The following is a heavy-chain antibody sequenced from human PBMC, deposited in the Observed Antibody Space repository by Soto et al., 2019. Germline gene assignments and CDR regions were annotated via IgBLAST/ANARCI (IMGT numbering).Heavy chain of an antibody. CDR2: TSYDGNKK. D-gene: IGHD2-2*02. J-gene: IGHJ6*02. CDR1: GFTFTKFD. CDR3: VREGGVPSAIGHYYYGMDV. Sequence: GGSLSLSCAASGFTFTKFDMHWVRQAPGKGLQWVAVTSYDGNKKYYAASVKGRLTISRDNSNNTLHLQMNNLRDDDTAIYYCVREGGVPSAIGHYYYGMDVWGQGTAVTVSS. V-gene: IGHV3-30-3*01.